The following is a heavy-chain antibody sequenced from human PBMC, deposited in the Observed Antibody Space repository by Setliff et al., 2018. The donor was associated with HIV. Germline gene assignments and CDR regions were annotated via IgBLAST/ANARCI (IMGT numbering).Heavy chain of an antibody. Sequence: GGSLRLSCAASGFTLNNYAMTWVRQAPGKGLEWVSAISASGDDTFYADSVKGRFTISRDKSKNTLYLHMNSLRAEDTAVYYCARALTYYYDSTCDYWGQGTLVTVSS. CDR2: ISASGDDT. V-gene: IGHV3-23*01. D-gene: IGHD3-22*01. CDR1: GFTLNNYA. J-gene: IGHJ4*02. CDR3: ARALTYYYDSTCDY.